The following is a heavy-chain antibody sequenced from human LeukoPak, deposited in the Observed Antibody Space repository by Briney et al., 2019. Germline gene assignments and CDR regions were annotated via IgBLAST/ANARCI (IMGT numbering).Heavy chain of an antibody. CDR1: GHSTTRGYY. CDR2: FFQSEKS. V-gene: IGHV4-38-2*01. Sequence: PSETLSLTCGISGHSTTRGYYWAWFWQSPGKGTEWIATFFQSEKSFYNASLESRVIMSLDTSKSQFSLNLTSVTAADTAVYYCARVLPVPYLLDSWGQGTHVTVSS. J-gene: IGHJ4*02. CDR3: ARVLPVPYLLDS. D-gene: IGHD3-10*02.